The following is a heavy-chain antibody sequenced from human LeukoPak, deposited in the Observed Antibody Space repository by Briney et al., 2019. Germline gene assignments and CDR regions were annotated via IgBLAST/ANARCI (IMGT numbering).Heavy chain of an antibody. CDR2: IVVGSGNT. D-gene: IGHD2-2*01. CDR1: GFTFTSSA. J-gene: IGHJ6*02. Sequence: APVKVSCKASGFTFTSSAVQWVRQARGQRLEWIGWIVVGSGNTNYAQKFQERVTITRDMSTSTAYMELSSLRSEDTAVYYCAALHPPVVPAAGNYYGMDVWGQGTTVTVSS. CDR3: AALHPPVVPAAGNYYGMDV. V-gene: IGHV1-58*01.